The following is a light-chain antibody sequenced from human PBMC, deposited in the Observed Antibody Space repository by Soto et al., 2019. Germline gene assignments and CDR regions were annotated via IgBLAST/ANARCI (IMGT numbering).Light chain of an antibody. CDR2: AAS. V-gene: IGKV3-20*01. Sequence: EIVLTQSPGTLSLSPGERATLSCRASQSVSSSYLAWYQQKPGPAPRLLIYAASSRATVIPDRFSSSGSGTDFTLTISSLEPEDFAVYYCQQYGSSPYTFGQGTKLEIK. CDR1: QSVSSSY. CDR3: QQYGSSPYT. J-gene: IGKJ2*01.